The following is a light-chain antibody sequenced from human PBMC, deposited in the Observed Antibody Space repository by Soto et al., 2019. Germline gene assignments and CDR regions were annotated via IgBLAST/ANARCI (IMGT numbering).Light chain of an antibody. Sequence: EIVMTQSPATLSVSPGERATLSCRASQSVNSNLAWYRQKPGQAPRLLISDASTRATGVPARFSGSGSGTEFTLTISRLQSEDSGIHYCQQYNFWPPLTFGGGTKVEIK. CDR2: DAS. V-gene: IGKV3-15*01. CDR1: QSVNSN. CDR3: QQYNFWPPLT. J-gene: IGKJ4*01.